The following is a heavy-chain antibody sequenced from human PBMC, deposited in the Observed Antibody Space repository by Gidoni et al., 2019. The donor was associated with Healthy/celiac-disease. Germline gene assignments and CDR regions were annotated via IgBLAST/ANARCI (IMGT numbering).Heavy chain of an antibody. CDR1: GGSISSSSYY. D-gene: IGHD6-19*01. Sequence: QLPLPASGPGLVKPSETLSLTCTVSGGSISSSSYYWGWIRQPPGEGLEWIGSIYYSGSTYYNPSLKSRVTISVDTSKNQFSLKLSSVTAADTAVYYCARRRIAVAGRSNWFDPWGQGTLVTVSS. CDR2: IYYSGST. J-gene: IGHJ5*02. V-gene: IGHV4-39*01. CDR3: ARRRIAVAGRSNWFDP.